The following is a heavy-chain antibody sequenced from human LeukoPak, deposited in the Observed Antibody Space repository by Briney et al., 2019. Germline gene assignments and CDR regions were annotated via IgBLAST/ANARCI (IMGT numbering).Heavy chain of an antibody. V-gene: IGHV4-34*01. D-gene: IGHD4-17*01. J-gene: IGHJ4*02. CDR3: ARDGLDYGDYGGGY. Sequence: KSSETLSLTCAVYGGSVSGYYWSWIRQPPGKGLEWIGEINHSGSTNYNPSLKSRVIISVDTSNNQFSLQLDSVTAADTAVYYCARDGLDYGDYGGGYWGQGTLVTVSS. CDR2: INHSGST. CDR1: GGSVSGYY.